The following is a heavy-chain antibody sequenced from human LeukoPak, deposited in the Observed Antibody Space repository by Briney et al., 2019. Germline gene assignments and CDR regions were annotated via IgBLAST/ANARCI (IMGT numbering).Heavy chain of an antibody. CDR3: ARLSDLTMIDY. V-gene: IGHV4-59*08. CDR2: IYYSGST. Sequence: SQTLSLTCTVSGGSISSSYWSWIRQPPGKGLEWIEYIYYSGSTNYNPSLKSRVTISVDTSKNQFSLKLSSVTAADTAVYYCARLSDLTMIDYWGQGTLVTVSS. CDR1: GGSISSSY. D-gene: IGHD3-22*01. J-gene: IGHJ4*02.